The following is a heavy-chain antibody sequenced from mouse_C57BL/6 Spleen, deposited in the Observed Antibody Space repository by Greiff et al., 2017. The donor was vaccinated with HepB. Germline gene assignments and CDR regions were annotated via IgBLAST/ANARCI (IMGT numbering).Heavy chain of an antibody. CDR1: GFTFSDYG. D-gene: IGHD2-2*01. Sequence: EVKLEESGGGLVKPGGSLKLSCAASGFTFSDYGMHWVRQAPEKGLEWVAYISSGSSTIYYADTVKGRFTISRDNAKNTLFLQMTSLRSEDTAMYYCARDEWLRGAMDYWGQGTSVTVSS. CDR3: ARDEWLRGAMDY. J-gene: IGHJ4*01. CDR2: ISSGSSTI. V-gene: IGHV5-17*01.